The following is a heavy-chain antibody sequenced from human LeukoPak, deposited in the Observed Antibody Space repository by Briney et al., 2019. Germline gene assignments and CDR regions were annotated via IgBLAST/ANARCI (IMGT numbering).Heavy chain of an antibody. V-gene: IGHV3-43*01. J-gene: IGHJ4*02. CDR3: AKDIDPGGNWNYYDY. Sequence: GGSLRLSCAASGFTFDDYTMHWVRQAPGKGLEWVSLISWDGGSTYYADSVKGRFTISRDNSKNSLYLQMNSQRTEDTALYYCAKDIDPGGNWNYYDYWGQGTLVTVSS. CDR1: GFTFDDYT. CDR2: ISWDGGST. D-gene: IGHD4-23*01.